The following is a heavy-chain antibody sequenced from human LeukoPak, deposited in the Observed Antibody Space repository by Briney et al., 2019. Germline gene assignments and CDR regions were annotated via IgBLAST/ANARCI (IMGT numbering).Heavy chain of an antibody. CDR3: ARRGNWNDLGY. D-gene: IGHD1-20*01. V-gene: IGHV4-39*01. Sequence: SETLSLTCTVSGGSISSSSYYWGWIRQPPGRGLEWIGSIYYSGSTYYNPSLKSRVTISVDTSKNQFSLKLSSVTAADTAVYYCARRGNWNDLGYWGQGTLVTVSS. CDR1: GGSISSSSYY. J-gene: IGHJ4*02. CDR2: IYYSGST.